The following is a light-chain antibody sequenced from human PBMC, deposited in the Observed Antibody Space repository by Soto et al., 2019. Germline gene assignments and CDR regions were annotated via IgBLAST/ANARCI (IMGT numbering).Light chain of an antibody. V-gene: IGLV1-47*01. CDR2: RDN. CDR3: ATCDDDLTVL. Sequence: QLVLTQPPSASGAPGQRVTISCSGSSSNIGRHDVYWYQHLPGTAPRVLIYRDNQRSSGVPDRFSGSKSGTSASLAISGLQSEDEAEYFCATCDDDLTVLFGGGTKLTVL. CDR1: SSNIGRHD. J-gene: IGLJ2*01.